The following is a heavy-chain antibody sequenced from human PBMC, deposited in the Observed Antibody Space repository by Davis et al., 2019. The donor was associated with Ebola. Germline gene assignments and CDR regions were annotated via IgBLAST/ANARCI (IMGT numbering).Heavy chain of an antibody. Sequence: ESLKISCAASGFTFSDYYMSWIRQAPGKGLEWIGSIYYSGSTYYNPSLKSRVTISVDTSKNQFSLKLSSVTAADTAVYYCARGVTEILTDLWGQGTLVTVSS. CDR3: ARGVTEILTDL. J-gene: IGHJ4*02. D-gene: IGHD3-9*01. V-gene: IGHV4-38-2*01. CDR1: GFTFSDYY. CDR2: IYYSGST.